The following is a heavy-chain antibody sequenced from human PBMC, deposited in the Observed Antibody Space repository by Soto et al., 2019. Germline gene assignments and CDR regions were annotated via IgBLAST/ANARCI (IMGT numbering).Heavy chain of an antibody. V-gene: IGHV3-30-3*01. Sequence: QVQLVESGGVVVQPGRSLRLSCAASGLTFSSYAMHWVRQAPGKGLEWVAVISYDGSDKFYADSVKGRFTISRDNSKNTLCLQMNSLRAEDTAVYYCAREQEALDSWGQGTLVTVSS. CDR3: AREQEALDS. CDR1: GLTFSSYA. CDR2: ISYDGSDK. J-gene: IGHJ5*01.